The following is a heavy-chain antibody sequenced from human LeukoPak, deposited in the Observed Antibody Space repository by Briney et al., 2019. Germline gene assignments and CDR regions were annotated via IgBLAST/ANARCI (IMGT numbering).Heavy chain of an antibody. CDR2: INSDGSST. V-gene: IGHV3-74*01. CDR1: GFTFSSYW. D-gene: IGHD3-22*01. Sequence: GGSLRLSCAASGFTFSSYWMHWVRQAPGKGLVWVSRINSDGSSTSYADSVKGRFTISRDNAKNTLYLQMNSLRAEDTAVYYCARLHDDSSGYYWDYFDYWGQGTLVTVSS. CDR3: ARLHDDSSGYYWDYFDY. J-gene: IGHJ4*02.